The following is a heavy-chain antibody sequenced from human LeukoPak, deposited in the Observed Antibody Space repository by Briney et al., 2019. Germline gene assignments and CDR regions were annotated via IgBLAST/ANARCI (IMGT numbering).Heavy chain of an antibody. CDR3: ARDLAADDAFDI. CDR1: GFTFDDYG. Sequence: PGGSLRLSCAASGFTFDDYGMSWVRQAPGKGLEWVSGINWNGGSTGYADSVKGRFTISRDNAKNSLYLQMNSLRAEDTALYHCARDLAADDAFDIWGQGTTVTVSS. V-gene: IGHV3-20*01. D-gene: IGHD6-13*01. CDR2: INWNGGST. J-gene: IGHJ3*02.